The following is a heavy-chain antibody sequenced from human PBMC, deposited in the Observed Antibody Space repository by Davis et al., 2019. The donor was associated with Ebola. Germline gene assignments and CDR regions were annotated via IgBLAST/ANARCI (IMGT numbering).Heavy chain of an antibody. D-gene: IGHD3-10*01. CDR2: IYYSGST. Sequence: PSETLSLTCTVSGGSISSGDYYWSWIRQPPGKGLEWIGYIYYSGSTYYNPSLKSRVTISVDTSKNQFSLKLSSVTAADTAVYYCARDGIRELNYYYYGMDVWGQGTTVTVSS. CDR3: ARDGIRELNYYYYGMDV. CDR1: GGSISSGDYY. V-gene: IGHV4-30-4*08. J-gene: IGHJ6*02.